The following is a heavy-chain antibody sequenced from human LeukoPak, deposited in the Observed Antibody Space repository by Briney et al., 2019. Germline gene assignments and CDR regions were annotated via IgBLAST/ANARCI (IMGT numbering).Heavy chain of an antibody. CDR3: ARGSGGYCSSTSCPYYYYYYMDV. Sequence: SETLSLTCAVYGGSFSGYYWSWIRQPPGKGLEWIGEINHSGSTNYNPSLKSRVTISVDTSKNQFSLKLSSVTAADTAVYYCARGSGGYCSSTSCPYYYYYYMDVWGKGTTVTVSS. CDR2: INHSGST. CDR1: GGSFSGYY. V-gene: IGHV4-34*01. D-gene: IGHD2-2*01. J-gene: IGHJ6*03.